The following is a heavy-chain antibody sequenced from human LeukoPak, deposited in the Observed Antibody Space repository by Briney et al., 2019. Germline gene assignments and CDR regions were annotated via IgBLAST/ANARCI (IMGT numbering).Heavy chain of an antibody. CDR2: ISYDGSNK. Sequence: GGSLRLSYAASGFTFSSYGMHWVRQAPGKGLEWVAVISYDGSNKYYADSVKGRFTISRDNSKNTLYLQMNSLRAEDTAVYYCVSFSGVGSHHWNDKKRGRDKKGPFDYWGQGTLVTVSS. J-gene: IGHJ4*02. CDR3: VSFSGVGSHHWNDKKRGRDKKGPFDY. D-gene: IGHD1-1*01. CDR1: GFTFSSYG. V-gene: IGHV3-30*03.